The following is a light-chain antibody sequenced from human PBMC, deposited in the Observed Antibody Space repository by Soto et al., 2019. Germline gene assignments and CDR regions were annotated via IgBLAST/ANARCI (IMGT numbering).Light chain of an antibody. CDR2: DAS. Sequence: EIVLTQSPGTLSLSPGERATLSCRASQSVSSNYLAWYQQKPGQAPRLLIYDASSRATGIPGRFSGSGSGTDFTLTISRLEPEDFAVYYCQQYGSSPWTFGQGTKVEVK. V-gene: IGKV3-20*01. J-gene: IGKJ1*01. CDR1: QSVSSNY. CDR3: QQYGSSPWT.